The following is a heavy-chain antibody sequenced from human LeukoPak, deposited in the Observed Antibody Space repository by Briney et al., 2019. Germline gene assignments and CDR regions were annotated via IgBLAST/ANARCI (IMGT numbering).Heavy chain of an antibody. Sequence: SETLSLTCSVSGAIIKREGFNWDWIRQPPGKGLEYIGSIFYNGNTYYNPSLESRVTISVDTAQNQFSLNLYSVTAADTAVYYCTRRPKEPGLWRGYVDSWGQGTLVTVSS. CDR3: TRRPKEPGLWRGYVDS. J-gene: IGHJ4*02. V-gene: IGHV4-39*01. D-gene: IGHD3-3*01. CDR1: GAIIKREGFN. CDR2: IFYNGNT.